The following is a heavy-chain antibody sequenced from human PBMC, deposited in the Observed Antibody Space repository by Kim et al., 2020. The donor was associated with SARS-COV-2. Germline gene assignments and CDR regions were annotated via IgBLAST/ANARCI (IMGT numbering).Heavy chain of an antibody. J-gene: IGHJ4*02. CDR1: GFTVSSNY. Sequence: GGSLRLSCAVSGFTVSSNYMSWVRQAPGKGLEWVSVIHSSGTTSYADSVKGRFTISRDNSKNTVFLQMNSLRAEDTAVYYCARALFYYESGGFWGQGTLVTVSS. V-gene: IGHV3-53*01. CDR2: IHSSGTT. CDR3: ARALFYYESGGF. D-gene: IGHD3-22*01.